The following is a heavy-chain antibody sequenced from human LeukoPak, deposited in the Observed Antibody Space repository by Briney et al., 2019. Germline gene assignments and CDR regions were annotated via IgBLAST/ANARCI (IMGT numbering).Heavy chain of an antibody. J-gene: IGHJ6*02. V-gene: IGHV1-18*01. CDR3: ARVNCSTPSSYTRYYYGMDV. CDR2: ISAHSGNT. D-gene: IGHD2-2*02. CDR1: GYTFTSYG. Sequence: GASVKVSCRASGYTFTSYGITWVRQAPGQGLEWMGWISAHSGNTKYAQKFQGRVTMTTDTSTSTAYMELRSLRSDDTAVYYCARVNCSTPSSYTRYYYGMDVWGPGTTVTVS.